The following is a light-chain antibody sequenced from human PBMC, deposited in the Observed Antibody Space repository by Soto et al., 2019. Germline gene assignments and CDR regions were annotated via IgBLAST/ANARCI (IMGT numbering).Light chain of an antibody. Sequence: EIVLTQSPGTLSLSPGERATLSCRASQSVSSDQLAWYQQKPGQAPRLLIYGASSRATGIPDRFSGSGSGTDFTLPISRVEPEDFAVYYCQQYGGSPRYTFGQGTKLEIK. CDR2: GAS. CDR1: QSVSSDQ. J-gene: IGKJ2*01. V-gene: IGKV3-20*01. CDR3: QQYGGSPRYT.